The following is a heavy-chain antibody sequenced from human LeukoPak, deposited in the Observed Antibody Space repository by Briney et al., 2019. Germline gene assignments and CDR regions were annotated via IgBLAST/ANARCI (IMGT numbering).Heavy chain of an antibody. Sequence: SETLSLTCAVYGGSFSGYYWSWIRQPPGKGLEWTGEINHSGSTNYNPSLKSRVTISVDTSKNQFSLKLSSVTAADTAVYYCASRMVRGVIDYWGQGTLVTVSS. CDR2: INHSGST. D-gene: IGHD3-10*01. J-gene: IGHJ4*02. CDR3: ASRMVRGVIDY. CDR1: GGSFSGYY. V-gene: IGHV4-34*01.